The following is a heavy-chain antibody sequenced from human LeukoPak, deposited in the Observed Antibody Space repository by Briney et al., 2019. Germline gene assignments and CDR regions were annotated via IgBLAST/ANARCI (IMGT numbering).Heavy chain of an antibody. CDR1: GYTFTGYY. CDR2: INPNSGGT. J-gene: IGHJ4*02. CDR3: ARDLRVYYYDSSGYTDY. D-gene: IGHD3-22*01. V-gene: IGHV1-2*02. Sequence: ASVKVSCKASGYTFTGYYMHWVRQAPGQGLEWMGWINPNSGGTNYAQKFQGRVTVTRDTSISTAYMELSRLRSDDTAVYYCARDLRVYYYDSSGYTDYWGQGTLVTVSS.